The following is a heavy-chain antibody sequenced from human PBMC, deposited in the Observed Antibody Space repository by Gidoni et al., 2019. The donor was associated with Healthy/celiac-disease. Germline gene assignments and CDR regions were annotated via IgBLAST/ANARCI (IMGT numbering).Heavy chain of an antibody. CDR1: GYTFSRYA. CDR2: IRGSGGST. V-gene: IGHV3-23*04. D-gene: IGHD4-4*01. J-gene: IGHJ5*02. CDR3: AKDVRRSLHSNYDWFDP. Sequence: EVQLVASGGGLVQPGGALRLSCAASGYTFSRYAMSWVRQAPGKGLEVGSAIRGSGGSTYYADSVKGRFTISRDNSQNTLYLQMNSLRAEDTAVYYCAKDVRRSLHSNYDWFDPWGQGTLVTVSS.